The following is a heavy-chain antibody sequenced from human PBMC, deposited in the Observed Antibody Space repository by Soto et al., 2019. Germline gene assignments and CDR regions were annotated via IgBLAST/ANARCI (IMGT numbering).Heavy chain of an antibody. CDR1: GGSFSGYY. J-gene: IGHJ4*02. V-gene: IGHV4-34*01. CDR3: ARGWLRRIDY. D-gene: IGHD5-12*01. Sequence: SETLSLTCAVYGGSFSGYYWSWIRQPSGKGLEWIGEINHSGSANYNPSLKSRVTISVDTSKNQFSLKLSSVTAADTAVYYCARGWLRRIDYWGQGTLVTVSS. CDR2: INHSGSA.